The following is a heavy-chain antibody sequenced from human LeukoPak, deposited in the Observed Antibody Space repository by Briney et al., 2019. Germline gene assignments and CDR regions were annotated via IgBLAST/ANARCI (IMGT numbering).Heavy chain of an antibody. CDR2: IYSGGST. Sequence: SETLSLTSTVSGGSISSSTYYWGWIRQPPGRGLEWIGSIYSGGSTYYNPSLKSRVTMSVDTSKNQFSLKLSSVTAADTAIYYCARIRGVAAFDHWGQGTLVTVSS. CDR1: GGSISSSTYY. D-gene: IGHD2-15*01. J-gene: IGHJ4*02. CDR3: ARIRGVAAFDH. V-gene: IGHV4-39*01.